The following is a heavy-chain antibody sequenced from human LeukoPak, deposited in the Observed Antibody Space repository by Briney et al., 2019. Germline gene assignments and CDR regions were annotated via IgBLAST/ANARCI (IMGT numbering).Heavy chain of an antibody. CDR1: GFTFSSYG. Sequence: PGGSLRLSCAASGFTFSSYGMHWVRQAPGKGLEWVAFIRYDGSNKYYADSVKGRSTISRDNSKNTLYLQMNSLRAEDTAVYYCAKDALVSGSYLEYFQHWGQGTLVTVSS. V-gene: IGHV3-30*02. D-gene: IGHD1-26*01. CDR2: IRYDGSNK. CDR3: AKDALVSGSYLEYFQH. J-gene: IGHJ1*01.